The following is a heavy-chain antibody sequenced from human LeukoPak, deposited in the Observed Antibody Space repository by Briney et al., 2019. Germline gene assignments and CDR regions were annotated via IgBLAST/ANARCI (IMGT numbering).Heavy chain of an antibody. CDR1: GFTFSNAW. CDR3: TTRLDDFWGGYSGWFDP. V-gene: IGHV3-15*01. Sequence: GGSLRLSCAASGFTFSNAWMSWVRQAPGKGLEWVGRIKSKTDGGTTDYAAPVKGRFTISRDDSKNTLYLQMNSLKTEDTAVYYCTTRLDDFWGGYSGWFDPWGQGTLVTVSS. CDR2: IKSKTDGGTT. J-gene: IGHJ5*02. D-gene: IGHD3-3*01.